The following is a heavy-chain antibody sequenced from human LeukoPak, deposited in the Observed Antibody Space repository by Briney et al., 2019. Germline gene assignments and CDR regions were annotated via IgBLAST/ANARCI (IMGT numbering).Heavy chain of an antibody. CDR1: GASISSYY. Sequence: SETLSLICTVSGASISSYYWSWIRQPPGKGLEWIGDIYYSGSIKYNPSLKSRVTMSVDTSKNQFSLKLSSVTAADTAIYYCTRENPSGYYNRPIDYWGQGTLVTVSS. D-gene: IGHD3-22*01. V-gene: IGHV4-59*01. J-gene: IGHJ4*02. CDR3: TRENPSGYYNRPIDY. CDR2: IYYSGSI.